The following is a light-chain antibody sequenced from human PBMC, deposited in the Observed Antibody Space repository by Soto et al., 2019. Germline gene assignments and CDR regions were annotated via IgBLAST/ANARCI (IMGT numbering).Light chain of an antibody. Sequence: DIQMTQSPSSLSASVGDRVTITCRASQSISSFLNWYQQKPGKAPRLQIYAASSLQSGVPSRFSASGSGTDFTLTISSLQPEDFATYYCQQSYSTPETFGQGTKVEIK. J-gene: IGKJ1*01. CDR2: AAS. V-gene: IGKV1-39*01. CDR1: QSISSF. CDR3: QQSYSTPET.